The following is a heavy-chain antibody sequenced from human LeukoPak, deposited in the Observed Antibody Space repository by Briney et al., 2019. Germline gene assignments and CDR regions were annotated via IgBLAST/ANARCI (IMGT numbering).Heavy chain of an antibody. CDR1: GGSFSGYY. D-gene: IGHD3-10*01. V-gene: IGHV4-34*01. CDR2: INHSGST. J-gene: IGHJ4*02. CDR3: ARGITYYYGSGSYPTY. Sequence: SETLSLTCAVYGGSFSGYYWSWTRQPPGKGLEWIGEINHSGSTNYNPSLKSRVTISVDTSKNQFSLKLSSVTAADTAVYYCARGITYYYGSGSYPTYWGQGTLVTVSS.